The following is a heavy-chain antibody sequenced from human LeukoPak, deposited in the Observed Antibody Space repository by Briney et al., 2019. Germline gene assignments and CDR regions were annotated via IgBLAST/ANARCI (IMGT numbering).Heavy chain of an antibody. D-gene: IGHD5/OR15-5a*01. Sequence: PGRSLRLSCAASGFTFSSYGMHWVRQAPGKGLEWVAVIWYDGSNKDYADLVKGRVTISRDNSKSTLYLQVNSLRAEDTAVYYCVRDASVLAFDYWGQGTLVTVSS. CDR2: IWYDGSNK. CDR1: GFTFSSYG. V-gene: IGHV3-33*01. CDR3: VRDASVLAFDY. J-gene: IGHJ4*02.